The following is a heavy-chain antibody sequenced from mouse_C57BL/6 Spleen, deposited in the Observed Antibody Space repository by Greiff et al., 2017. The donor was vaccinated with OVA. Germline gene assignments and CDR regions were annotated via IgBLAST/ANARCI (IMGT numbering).Heavy chain of an antibody. CDR3: TTRDDGYFLDY. CDR2: IDPENGDT. D-gene: IGHD2-3*01. CDR1: GFNIKDDY. V-gene: IGHV14-4*01. Sequence: EVKLMESGAELVRPGASVKLSCTASGFNIKDDYMHWVKQRPEQGLEWIGWIDPENGDTEYASKFQGKATITADTSSNTAYLQLSSLTSEDTAVYYCTTRDDGYFLDYWGQGTTLTVSS. J-gene: IGHJ2*01.